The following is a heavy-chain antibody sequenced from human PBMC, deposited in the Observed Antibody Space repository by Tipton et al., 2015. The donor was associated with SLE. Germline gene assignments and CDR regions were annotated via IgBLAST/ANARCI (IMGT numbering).Heavy chain of an antibody. V-gene: IGHV4-31*03. CDR1: GDSVSSGGFY. Sequence: TLSLTCTVSGDSVSSGGFYWAWIRQVPRKGLEWIGHFSYSGNTYYKPSLKNRLVISVDTSKNQFSLKLSAVTAADTAVYYCARDSGGLGKALDVWGQGTMVTVSS. D-gene: IGHD7-27*01. J-gene: IGHJ3*01. CDR2: FSYSGNT. CDR3: ARDSGGLGKALDV.